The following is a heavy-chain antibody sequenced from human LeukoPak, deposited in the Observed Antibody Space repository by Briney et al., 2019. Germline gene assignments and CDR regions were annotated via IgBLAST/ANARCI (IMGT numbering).Heavy chain of an antibody. D-gene: IGHD3-10*01. V-gene: IGHV3-48*01. CDR2: ISSSSTI. Sequence: GGSLRLSCAASGFTFSSYSMNWVRQAPGKGLEWVSYISSSSTIYYADSVKGRSTISRDNAKNSLYLQMNSLRAEDTAVYYCARDGTWFGELFVYWGQGTLVTVSS. J-gene: IGHJ4*02. CDR1: GFTFSSYS. CDR3: ARDGTWFGELFVY.